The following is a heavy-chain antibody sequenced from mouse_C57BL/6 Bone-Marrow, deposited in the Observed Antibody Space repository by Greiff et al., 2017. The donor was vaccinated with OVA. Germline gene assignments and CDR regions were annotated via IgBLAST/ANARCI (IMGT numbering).Heavy chain of an antibody. CDR1: GFTFSDYG. Sequence: EVQVVESGGGLVKPGGSLKLSCAASGFTFSDYGMHWVRQAPEKGLEWVAYISSGSSTIYYADTVKGRFTISRDNSKNTLFLQRTSLRSEDTAMYYCANGNRGGIYAMDYWGQGTSVTVSS. CDR3: ANGNRGGIYAMDY. V-gene: IGHV5-17*01. CDR2: ISSGSSTI. D-gene: IGHD2-1*01. J-gene: IGHJ4*01.